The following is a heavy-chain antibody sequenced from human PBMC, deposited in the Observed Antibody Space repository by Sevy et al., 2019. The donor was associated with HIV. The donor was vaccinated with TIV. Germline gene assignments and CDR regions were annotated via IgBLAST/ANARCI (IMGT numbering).Heavy chain of an antibody. CDR1: GGSISSYY. CDR2: IYYSGST. CDR3: ARWGTTVAI. V-gene: IGHV4-59*13. Sequence: SETLSLTCTVSGGSISSYYWSWIRQPPGKGLEWIGYIYYSGSTNYSPSLKSRVTISVDTSKNQFSLKLSSVTAADTAVYYCARWGTTVAIWGQGTLVTVSS. J-gene: IGHJ4*02. D-gene: IGHD1-7*01.